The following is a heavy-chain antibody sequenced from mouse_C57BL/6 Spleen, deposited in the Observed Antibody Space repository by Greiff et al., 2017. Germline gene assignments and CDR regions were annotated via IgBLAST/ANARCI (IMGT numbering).Heavy chain of an antibody. CDR3: AGVAYDYGESTYAMDY. Sequence: VKLQESGAELVQPGASVKLSCKASGYTFTSYWMHWVQQRPGRGLEWIGRIDPNSGGTKYNETINGKATLTVDKPSSTADMQLSSLTYEDSAVDDGAGVAYDYGESTYAMDYWGPGLSVTV. CDR1: GYTFTSYW. J-gene: IGHJ4*01. D-gene: IGHD2-4*01. V-gene: IGHV1-72*01. CDR2: IDPNSGGT.